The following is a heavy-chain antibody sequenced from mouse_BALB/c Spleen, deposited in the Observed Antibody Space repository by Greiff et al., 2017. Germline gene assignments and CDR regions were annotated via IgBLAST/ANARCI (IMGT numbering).Heavy chain of an antibody. V-gene: IGHV5-12-1*01. Sequence: DVMLVESGGGLVKPGGSLKLSCAASGFAFSSYDMSWVRQTPEKRLEWVAYISSGGGSTYYPDTVKGRFTISRDNAKNTLYLQMSSLKSEDTAMYYCARHYYGSSYYAMDYWGQGTSVTVSS. D-gene: IGHD1-1*01. CDR3: ARHYYGSSYYAMDY. CDR1: GFAFSSYD. CDR2: ISSGGGST. J-gene: IGHJ4*01.